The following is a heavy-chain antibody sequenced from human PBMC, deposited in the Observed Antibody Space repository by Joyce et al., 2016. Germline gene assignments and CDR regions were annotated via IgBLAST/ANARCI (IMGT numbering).Heavy chain of an antibody. Sequence: EVRLAQSGAEVKKPGESLRISCKGSGYSFTTYWISWVRQMPGKGLEWMGRIDPSDSYINYSPSFQGHVSISADKSISTAYLQWSSLKASDTAMYYCASTLDSNGYYYGMDVWGQGTTVTVS. CDR1: GYSFTTYW. CDR2: IDPSDSYI. J-gene: IGHJ6*02. V-gene: IGHV5-10-1*03. D-gene: IGHD3-22*01. CDR3: ASTLDSNGYYYGMDV.